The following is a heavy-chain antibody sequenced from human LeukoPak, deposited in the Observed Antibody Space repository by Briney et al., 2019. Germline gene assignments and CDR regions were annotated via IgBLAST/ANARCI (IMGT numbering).Heavy chain of an antibody. CDR2: IYTSGST. V-gene: IGHV4-4*07. Sequence: SETLSLTCTVSGGSISSYYWSWIRQPAGKGLEWIGRIYTSGSTNYNPSLRSRVTMSVDTSKNQFSLKLSSVTAADTAVYYCARDTRILWPTDMVRYFDLWGRGTLVTVSS. J-gene: IGHJ2*01. CDR3: ARDTRILWPTDMVRYFDL. CDR1: GGSISSYY. D-gene: IGHD5-18*01.